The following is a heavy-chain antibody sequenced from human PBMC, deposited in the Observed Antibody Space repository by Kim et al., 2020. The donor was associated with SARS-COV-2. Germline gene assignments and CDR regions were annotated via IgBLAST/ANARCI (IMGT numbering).Heavy chain of an antibody. CDR2: IKPDGSDE. V-gene: IGHV3-7*05. J-gene: IGHJ4*02. Sequence: GGSLRLSCAASGFTFTSQWMTWVRQAPGKGLEWVAHIKPDGSDEYYVDSVKGRFTISRDNVKNSLSLQMNSLRVEDTAVFYCVRGTWGAYWGQGTLVTVSS. D-gene: IGHD3-16*01. CDR1: GFTFTSQW. CDR3: VRGTWGAY.